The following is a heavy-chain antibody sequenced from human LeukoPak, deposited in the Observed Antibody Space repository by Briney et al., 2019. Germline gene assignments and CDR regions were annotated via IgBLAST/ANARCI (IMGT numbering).Heavy chain of an antibody. CDR3: ARDLRICSSTSCYRRDYYYYYMDV. D-gene: IGHD2-2*01. Sequence: SVKVSCKASGGTFSSYAISWVRQAPGQGLEWMGWIIPIFGTANYAQKFQGRVTITTDESTSTAYMELSSLRSEDTAVYYCARDLRICSSTSCYRRDYYYYYMDVWGKGTTVTVSS. CDR1: GGTFSSYA. V-gene: IGHV1-69*05. CDR2: IIPIFGTA. J-gene: IGHJ6*03.